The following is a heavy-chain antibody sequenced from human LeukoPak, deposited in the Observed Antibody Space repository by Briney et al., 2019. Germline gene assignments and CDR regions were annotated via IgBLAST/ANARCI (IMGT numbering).Heavy chain of an antibody. J-gene: IGHJ5*01. CDR1: GHSINGYY. V-gene: IGHV4-59*12. CDR2: MFYSGNT. CDR3: ARDQEHCSGTSCYPYWYDS. Sequence: SETLSLTCSVSGHSINGYYWGWIRQPPGKGLEWIGRMFYSGNTDYNPSLKSRLTMSIDTSKNQFSLKLSSVTAADTAVYFCARDQEHCSGTSCYPYWYDSWGQGTLVTVSS. D-gene: IGHD2-2*01.